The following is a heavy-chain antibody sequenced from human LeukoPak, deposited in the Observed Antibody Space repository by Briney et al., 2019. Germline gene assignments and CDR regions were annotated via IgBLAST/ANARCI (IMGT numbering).Heavy chain of an antibody. Sequence: AGGSLRLSCAASGFTFSSYSMNWVRQAPGKGLEWVSSISSSSSYIYYADSVKGRFTISRDNAKNSLYLKMNSLRAEDTAVYYCARDPEYYDSSGYGDYWGQGTLVTVSS. V-gene: IGHV3-21*01. CDR3: ARDPEYYDSSGYGDY. CDR1: GFTFSSYS. J-gene: IGHJ4*02. D-gene: IGHD3-22*01. CDR2: ISSSSSYI.